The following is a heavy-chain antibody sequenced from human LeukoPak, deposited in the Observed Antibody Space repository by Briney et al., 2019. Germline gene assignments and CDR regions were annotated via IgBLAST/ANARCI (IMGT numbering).Heavy chain of an antibody. CDR3: ARNSAVATSRSWFDP. J-gene: IGHJ5*02. CDR1: DSSISNYY. CDR2: AYYSGST. D-gene: IGHD6-19*01. V-gene: IGHV4-59*08. Sequence: SETLSLTCSVFDSSISNYYWSWIRQPPGKGLEWIGYAYYSGSTTYNPSLESRVTISVDTSKNQFSLKLTAVTAADTAVYYCARNSAVATSRSWFDPWGQGTLVTVSS.